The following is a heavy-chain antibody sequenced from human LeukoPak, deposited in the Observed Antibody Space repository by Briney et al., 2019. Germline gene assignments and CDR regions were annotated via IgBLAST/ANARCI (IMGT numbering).Heavy chain of an antibody. CDR3: ARGSCSGGSCYLDY. CDR2: INPNSGGT. D-gene: IGHD2-15*01. Sequence: ASVKVSCKASGYTFTNYAMHWVRQAPGQGLEWMGWINPNSGGTNYAQKFQGRVTMTRDTSISTAYMELSRLRSDDTAVYYCARGSCSGGSCYLDYWGQGTLVTVSS. CDR1: GYTFTNYA. V-gene: IGHV1-2*02. J-gene: IGHJ4*02.